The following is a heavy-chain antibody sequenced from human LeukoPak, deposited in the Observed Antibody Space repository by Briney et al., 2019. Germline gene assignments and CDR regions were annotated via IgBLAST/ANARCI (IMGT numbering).Heavy chain of an antibody. CDR1: GFTFSSYW. CDR2: INLDGNGR. CDR3: ARDTDDFQGLDI. J-gene: IGHJ3*02. D-gene: IGHD3-3*01. Sequence: GGSLRLSCAASGFTFSSYWMSWVRQAQGKGLEWVANINLDGNGRFYVDSVKGRFTISRDNNKKSVYLQMNSLRAEDTAVYYCARDTDDFQGLDIWGQGTRVTVSS. V-gene: IGHV3-7*01.